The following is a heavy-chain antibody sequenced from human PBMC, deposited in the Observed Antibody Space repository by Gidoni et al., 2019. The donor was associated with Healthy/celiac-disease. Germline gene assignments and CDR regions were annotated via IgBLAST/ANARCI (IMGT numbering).Heavy chain of an antibody. CDR2: IWYDGSNK. D-gene: IGHD3-22*01. V-gene: IGHV3-33*01. Sequence: QVQLVESGGGVVQPGRSLRLSCAASGFTFSSYGMHWVRQAPGKGLEWVAVIWYDGSNKYYADSVKGRFTISRDNSKNTLYLQMNSLRAEDTAVYYCARKSVIGWFDPWGQGTLVTVSS. CDR3: ARKSVIGWFDP. CDR1: GFTFSSYG. J-gene: IGHJ5*02.